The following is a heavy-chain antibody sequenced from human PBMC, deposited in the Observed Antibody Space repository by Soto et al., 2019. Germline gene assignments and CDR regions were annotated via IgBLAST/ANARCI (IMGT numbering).Heavy chain of an antibody. Sequence: GASVKVSCKASGGTFSSXTISWVRQAPGQGLEWMGRIIPILGIANYAQKFQGRVTITADKSTSTAYMELSSLRSEDTAVYYCARFSRSGYSSGWHTEYFQHWGQGTLVTVSS. CDR1: GGTFSSXT. V-gene: IGHV1-69*02. CDR3: ARFSRSGYSSGWHTEYFQH. CDR2: IIPILGIA. J-gene: IGHJ1*01. D-gene: IGHD6-19*01.